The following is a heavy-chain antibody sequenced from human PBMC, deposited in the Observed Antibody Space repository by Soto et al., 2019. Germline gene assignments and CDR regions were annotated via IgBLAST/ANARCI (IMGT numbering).Heavy chain of an antibody. CDR2: LYDVDGS. J-gene: IGHJ3*01. CDR3: APWHEREHAFDV. V-gene: IGHV3-53*01. D-gene: IGHD1-1*01. Sequence: DVQLVESGGGLIQPGESLRLSCAAFGLTISGKKYVAWVRQAPGKWLEWVSALYDVDGSFYADSVTGRFTTSSDSSKTTVYLQMNDLRPDDTAVYYCAPWHEREHAFDVWGQGTTVTISS. CDR1: GLTISGKKY.